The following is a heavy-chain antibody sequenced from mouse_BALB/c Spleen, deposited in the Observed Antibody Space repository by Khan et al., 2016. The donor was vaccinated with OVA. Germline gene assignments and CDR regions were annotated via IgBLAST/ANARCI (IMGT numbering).Heavy chain of an antibody. D-gene: IGHD2-13*01. Sequence: EVELVASGGGLVKPGGSLKLSCAASGFTFSDYYMYWVRQTPEKRLEWVATISDGGSYPYYPDSVKGRFTISRDDAKNNLYLQMSSLKSEDTAMYYCARGYYGDPFAYWGQGTLVTISA. CDR1: GFTFSDYY. CDR3: ARGYYGDPFAY. CDR2: ISDGGSYP. J-gene: IGHJ3*01. V-gene: IGHV5-4*02.